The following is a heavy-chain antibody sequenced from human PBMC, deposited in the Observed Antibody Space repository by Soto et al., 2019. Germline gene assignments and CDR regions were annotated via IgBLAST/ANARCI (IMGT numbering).Heavy chain of an antibody. D-gene: IGHD2-2*01. Sequence: TLSLTCTVSGGSISDDSYWSWIRQTPGKGLEWIGYIYHTGNTYYNPSLRSRVSISVDKSKSQFSLKLISVTAADTAVYFCARDEYQLLSSVSWFDSWGQGTLATVSS. CDR3: ARDEYQLLSSVSWFDS. CDR1: GGSISDDSY. J-gene: IGHJ5*01. CDR2: IYHTGNT. V-gene: IGHV4-30-4*01.